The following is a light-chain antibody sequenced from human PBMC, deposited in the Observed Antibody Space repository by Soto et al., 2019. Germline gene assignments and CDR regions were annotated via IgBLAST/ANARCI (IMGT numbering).Light chain of an antibody. J-gene: IGLJ2*01. V-gene: IGLV2-14*01. CDR1: RDDIGAYDY. Sequence: QSALAQPASVSGSPGQSITISCAGTRDDIGAYDYVSWYQQHPGNAPKLLVYEVTNRPSGVSDRFSGSKSGNTASLTISGLQAEDEADYYCNSYTNSSAVVFGGGTKFTVL. CDR2: EVT. CDR3: NSYTNSSAVV.